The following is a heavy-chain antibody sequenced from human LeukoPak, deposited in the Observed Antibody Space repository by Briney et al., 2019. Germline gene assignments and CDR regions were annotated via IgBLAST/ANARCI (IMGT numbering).Heavy chain of an antibody. J-gene: IGHJ6*02. CDR3: AKVGYGVYAMDV. CDR1: GFTFSSFS. Sequence: GGSLRLSCAASGFTFSSFSMNWVRQAPGMGLEWVSYITSSSSSTIYYADSVKGRFTISRDNAKKSVYLQMNSLRAEDTAVYYCAKVGYGVYAMDVWGQGTTVTVSS. V-gene: IGHV3-48*04. D-gene: IGHD2-8*01. CDR2: ITSSSSSTI.